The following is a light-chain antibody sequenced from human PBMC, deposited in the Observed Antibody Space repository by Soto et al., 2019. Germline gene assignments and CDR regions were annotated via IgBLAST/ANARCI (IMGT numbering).Light chain of an antibody. CDR1: QTISFY. J-gene: IGKJ5*01. CDR2: AAS. V-gene: IGKV1-39*01. CDR3: QQSYSIPIT. Sequence: DIQMTQSPSSLSASVVERVTISCRASQTISFYLNWYQQKPGKAHKVLIYAASNLQSGVPSRFSGSGSGTEFTLTISSLQPEDFATYYCQQSYSIPITFGQGTRLEIK.